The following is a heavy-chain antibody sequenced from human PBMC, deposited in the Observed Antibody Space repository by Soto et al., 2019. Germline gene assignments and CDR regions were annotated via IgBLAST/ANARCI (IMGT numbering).Heavy chain of an antibody. V-gene: IGHV5-51*01. J-gene: IGHJ4*03. D-gene: IGHD6-13*01. CDR3: ARFRAPRRQLISMSFHL. Sequence: GESLKISCKASGYDFTNYWIAWVRQTPGRXLEWTGMIYPGDSDIRYNPSFRGRVTISADKSITSAFVQWGSLTASDSAIYYCARFRAPRRQLISMSFHLWGLGTLVTVSS. CDR2: IYPGDSDI. CDR1: GYDFTNYW.